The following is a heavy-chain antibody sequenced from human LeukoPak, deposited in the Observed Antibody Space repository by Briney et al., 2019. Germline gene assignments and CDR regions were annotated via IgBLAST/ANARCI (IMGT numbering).Heavy chain of an antibody. J-gene: IGHJ4*02. CDR2: IHYTGGT. CDR1: GGSISNHY. Sequence: PSETLSLTCSVSGGSISNHYWNWIRQPPGKGLEWIGCIHYTGGTNYNPSLMSRVTILIDTSKSQFSLKLSSVTAADTAVYYCAGDTRGFDYWGQGTLVTVSS. V-gene: IGHV4-59*11. D-gene: IGHD3-10*01. CDR3: AGDTRGFDY.